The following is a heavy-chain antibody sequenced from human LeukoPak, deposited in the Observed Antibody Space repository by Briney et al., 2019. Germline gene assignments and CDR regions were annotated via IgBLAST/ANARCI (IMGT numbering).Heavy chain of an antibody. V-gene: IGHV3-30-3*01. CDR3: AKDGVCSSTSCYFYYYYYGMDV. CDR2: ISFDGSNK. D-gene: IGHD2-2*01. Sequence: PGRSLRLSCAASGFTFSSYAMHWVRQAPGKGLEWVAFISFDGSNKYYADSVKGRFTISRDNSKNTLYLQMNSLRAEDTAVYYCAKDGVCSSTSCYFYYYYYGMDVWGQGTTVTVSS. J-gene: IGHJ6*02. CDR1: GFTFSSYA.